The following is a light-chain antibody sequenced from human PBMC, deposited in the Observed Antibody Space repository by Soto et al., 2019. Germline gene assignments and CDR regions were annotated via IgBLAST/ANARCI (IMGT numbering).Light chain of an antibody. Sequence: EIVLTQAPVTLSLSPGERATLSCRASRSFASSYLGWYQQKPGQAPRLLIYAASTRATGIPDRFSGSGSATDFPLTISRLEPEDSAVYYCQHYASSPPYTFGQGTKVDIK. CDR1: RSFASSY. CDR3: QHYASSPPYT. CDR2: AAS. V-gene: IGKV3-20*01. J-gene: IGKJ2*01.